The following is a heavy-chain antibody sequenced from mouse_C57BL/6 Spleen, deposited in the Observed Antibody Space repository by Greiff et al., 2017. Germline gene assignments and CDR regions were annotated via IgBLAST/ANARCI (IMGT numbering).Heavy chain of an antibody. V-gene: IGHV5-17*01. CDR3: ARRFYDYDDYAMDY. Sequence: EVKLVESGGGLVKPGGSLKLSCAASGFTFSDYGMHWVRQAPEKGLEWVAYISSGSSTIYYADTVKGRFTISRDNAKNTLFLQMTSLRSEDTAMYYCARRFYDYDDYAMDYWGQGTSVTVSS. CDR2: ISSGSSTI. J-gene: IGHJ4*01. CDR1: GFTFSDYG. D-gene: IGHD2-4*01.